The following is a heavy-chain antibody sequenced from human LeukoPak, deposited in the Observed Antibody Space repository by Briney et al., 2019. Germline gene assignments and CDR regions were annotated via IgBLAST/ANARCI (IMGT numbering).Heavy chain of an antibody. Sequence: GGSLRLSCAASGFSVSSNYMSWVRQAPGKGLEWVSVIYRGGTTYYADSVKGRFTISRDKSKNMLYLQMNSLRAEDTAVYYCARGKGYRNGWSNAGYYYYMDVWGKGTTVTVSS. CDR1: GFSVSSNY. D-gene: IGHD5-18*01. J-gene: IGHJ6*03. CDR3: ARGKGYRNGWSNAGYYYYMDV. V-gene: IGHV3-53*01. CDR2: IYRGGTT.